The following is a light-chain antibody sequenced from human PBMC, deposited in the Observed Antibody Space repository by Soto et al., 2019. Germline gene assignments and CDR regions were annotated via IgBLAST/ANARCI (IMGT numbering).Light chain of an antibody. CDR3: QPYGSSPKT. V-gene: IGKV3-20*01. J-gene: IGKJ1*01. CDR1: QSVSSSY. CDR2: GAS. Sequence: EIVLTQSPGTLSLSPGERATLSCRASQSVSSSYLAWYQQTPGQAPRLLIYGASSRATGIPDRFSGSGSGTDFTLTISRLEPEDFAVYYCQPYGSSPKTFGQGTKVEIK.